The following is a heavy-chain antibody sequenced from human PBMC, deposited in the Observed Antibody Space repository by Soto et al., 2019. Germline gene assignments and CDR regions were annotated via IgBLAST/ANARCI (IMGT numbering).Heavy chain of an antibody. CDR3: ARSKILGTVTTDDAFDI. Sequence: AASVKVSCKASGYTFTGYYMHWVRQAPGQGLEWMGWINPNSGGTNYAQKFQGWVTMTRDTSISTAYMELSRLRSDDTAVYYCARSKILGTVTTDDAFDIWGQGTMVTVSS. V-gene: IGHV1-2*04. D-gene: IGHD4-17*01. CDR1: GYTFTGYY. CDR2: INPNSGGT. J-gene: IGHJ3*02.